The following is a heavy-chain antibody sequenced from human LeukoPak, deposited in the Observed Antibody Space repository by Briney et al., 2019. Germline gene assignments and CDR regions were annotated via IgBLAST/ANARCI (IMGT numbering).Heavy chain of an antibody. J-gene: IGHJ4*02. D-gene: IGHD4-17*01. V-gene: IGHV3-48*01. CDR2: IRSSSSSI. CDR3: ARDSDYGDLIFDY. CDR1: GFTFSSYD. Sequence: GGSLRLSCAASGFTFSSYDMNWVRQAPGKGLEGFSYIRSSSSSIYYADSVKGRFTISRDNAKNSLYLQMNSLRAEDTAVYYCARDSDYGDLIFDYWGQGTLVSVSS.